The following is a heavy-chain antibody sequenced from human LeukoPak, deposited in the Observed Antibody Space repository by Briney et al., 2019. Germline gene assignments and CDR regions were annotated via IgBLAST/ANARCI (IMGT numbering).Heavy chain of an antibody. CDR2: ISAYNGNT. CDR1: GYTFTSYG. D-gene: IGHD3-10*01. Sequence: ASVKVSCKASGYTFTSYGISWVRQAPGQGLEWMGWISAYNGNTNYAQKLQGRVTMTTDTSTSTAYMELRSLRSDDTAVYYCARVFIGVGDYYYYYMDVWGKGTTVTVSS. V-gene: IGHV1-18*01. CDR3: ARVFIGVGDYYYYYMDV. J-gene: IGHJ6*03.